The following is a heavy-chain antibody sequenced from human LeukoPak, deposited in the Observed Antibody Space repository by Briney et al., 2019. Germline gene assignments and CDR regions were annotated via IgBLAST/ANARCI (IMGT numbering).Heavy chain of an antibody. D-gene: IGHD2-2*01. V-gene: IGHV3-64*01. CDR3: ARDYCSSTSCYFDY. J-gene: IGHJ4*02. Sequence: GGSLRLSCTASGFTFGDYAMSWFRQAPGKGLEYVSAISSNGGSTYYANSVKGRFTISRDNSKNTLYLQMGSLRAEDMAVYYCARDYCSSTSCYFDYWGQGTLVTVSS. CDR2: ISSNGGST. CDR1: GFTFGDYA.